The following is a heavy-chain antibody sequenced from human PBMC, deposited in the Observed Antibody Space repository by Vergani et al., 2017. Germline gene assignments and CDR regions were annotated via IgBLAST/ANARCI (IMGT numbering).Heavy chain of an antibody. CDR3: ARAGKRYCSSTSCYLYWFDP. CDR1: GGSISSYY. V-gene: IGHV4-59*12. J-gene: IGHJ5*02. Sequence: QVQLQESGPGLVKPSETLSLTCTVSGGSISSYYWSWIRQPPGKGLEWIGYIYHSGSTYYNPSLKSRVTISVDRSKNQFSLKLSSVTAADTAVYYCARAGKRYCSSTSCYLYWFDPWGQGTLVTVSS. CDR2: IYHSGST. D-gene: IGHD2-2*01.